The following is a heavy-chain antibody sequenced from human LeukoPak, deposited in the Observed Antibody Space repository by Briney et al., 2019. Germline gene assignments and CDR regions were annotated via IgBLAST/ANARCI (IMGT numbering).Heavy chain of an antibody. CDR1: GFTFSSYA. CDR2: ISGSGGNT. Sequence: PGGSLRLSCAASGFTFSSYAMSWVRQAPGKGLEWVSAISGSGGNTYYADFVKGRFTISRDNSKNTLYLQMNSLRAEDTAVYYCAKVPRYCSGGSCYAGYFEYWGQGTLVTVSS. CDR3: AKVPRYCSGGSCYAGYFEY. D-gene: IGHD2-15*01. V-gene: IGHV3-23*01. J-gene: IGHJ4*02.